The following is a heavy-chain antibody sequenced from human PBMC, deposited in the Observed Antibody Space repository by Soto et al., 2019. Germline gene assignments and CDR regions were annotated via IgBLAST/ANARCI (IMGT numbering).Heavy chain of an antibody. D-gene: IGHD4-17*01. CDR3: ARDNHGDTYYFDY. Sequence: QVQLQESGPGLVKPSQTLSLTCTVSGGSISSGAYYWSWVRQPPGKGLEWIGYIYYSGSTYYNPSLTRRVTIAGATSKHQFSLKLSSVTATDTAVYYCARDNHGDTYYFDYWGQGTLGTVSS. J-gene: IGHJ4*02. CDR2: IYYSGST. CDR1: GGSISSGAYY. V-gene: IGHV4-30-4*01.